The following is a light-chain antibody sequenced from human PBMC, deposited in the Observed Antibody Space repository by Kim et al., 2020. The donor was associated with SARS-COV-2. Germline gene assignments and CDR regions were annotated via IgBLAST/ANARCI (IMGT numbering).Light chain of an antibody. CDR3: QKHDSAPHT. CDR2: AAS. V-gene: IGKV1-27*01. CDR1: QGISTY. Sequence: DIQMTQSPSFLSASVGDRVTITCRASQGISTYLAWYQQKPGKVPKVLIYAASTLQSGVPSRFSGSGSGTDFTLTISSLQPEDVATYYCQKHDSAPHTFGQGTKLEI. J-gene: IGKJ2*01.